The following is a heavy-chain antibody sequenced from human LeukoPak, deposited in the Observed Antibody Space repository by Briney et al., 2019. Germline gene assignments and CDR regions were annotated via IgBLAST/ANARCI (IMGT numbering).Heavy chain of an antibody. CDR3: ARDRMRGLFDY. J-gene: IGHJ4*02. Sequence: ASVKVSCTASGYTFTSYGISWVRQAPGQGLEWMGWISAYNGNTNYAQKLQGRVTMTTDTSTSTAYMELRSLRSDDTAVYHCARDRMRGLFDYWGQGTLVTVSS. V-gene: IGHV1-18*01. D-gene: IGHD2-15*01. CDR1: GYTFTSYG. CDR2: ISAYNGNT.